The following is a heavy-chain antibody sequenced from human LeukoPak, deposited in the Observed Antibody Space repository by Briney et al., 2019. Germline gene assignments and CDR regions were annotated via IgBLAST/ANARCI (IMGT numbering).Heavy chain of an antibody. V-gene: IGHV1-69*05. Sequence: GASVKVSCKGSGGTFSGYAISWVRQAPGQGLEWMGGIIPIFGTANYAQKFQGRVTITTDESTSTAYMEVSSLRSEDTAVYYCASENLYGDYGDYWGQGPLVTVSS. CDR3: ASENLYGDYGDY. CDR1: GGTFSGYA. CDR2: IIPIFGTA. D-gene: IGHD4-17*01. J-gene: IGHJ4*02.